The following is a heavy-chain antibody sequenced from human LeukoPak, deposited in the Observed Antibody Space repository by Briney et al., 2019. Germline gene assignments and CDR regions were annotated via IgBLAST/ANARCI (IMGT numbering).Heavy chain of an antibody. CDR2: VRSKAYGGTS. J-gene: IGHJ4*02. V-gene: IGHV3-49*04. CDR3: TDTRYTSGGETVY. Sequence: GGSLRLFCTSSGFSFRDFGVRCVRQAPGKGLEWIGFVRSKAYGGTSEYAASVKGRFTISRDDSKSIAYLQMNSLKSEDTAVYYCTDTRYTSGGETVYWGQRTLVTVSS. D-gene: IGHD3-16*02. CDR1: GFSFRDFG.